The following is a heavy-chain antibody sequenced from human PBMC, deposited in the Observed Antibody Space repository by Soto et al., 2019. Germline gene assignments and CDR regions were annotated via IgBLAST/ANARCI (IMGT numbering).Heavy chain of an antibody. J-gene: IGHJ4*02. D-gene: IGHD2-15*01. Sequence: SETLSLTCSVSGGSISSYYWNWIRQPPGKGLEWIGYIYYSGSTNYNPSLKSRVTISVDTSKNQISLKMRSATAADTGVYYCARGFRWLDYWGQGTLVTVSS. CDR2: IYYSGST. CDR1: GGSISSYY. V-gene: IGHV4-59*01. CDR3: ARGFRWLDY.